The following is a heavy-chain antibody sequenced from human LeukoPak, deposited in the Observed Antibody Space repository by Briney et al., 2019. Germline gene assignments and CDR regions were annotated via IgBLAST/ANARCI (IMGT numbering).Heavy chain of an antibody. D-gene: IGHD2/OR15-2a*01. Sequence: PSETLSLTCTVSGDSISSGDYYGSWIRQPAGKGLEWIGRISRSGSTNYNPSLKSRVTISVDTSKNQFSLKLISVTAADTAVYYCAREETFTLDYWGQGTLVTVSS. V-gene: IGHV4-61*02. J-gene: IGHJ4*02. CDR1: GDSISSGDYY. CDR3: AREETFTLDY. CDR2: ISRSGST.